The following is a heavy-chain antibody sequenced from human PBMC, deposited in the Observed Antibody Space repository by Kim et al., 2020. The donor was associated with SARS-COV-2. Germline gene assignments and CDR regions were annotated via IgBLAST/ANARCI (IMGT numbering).Heavy chain of an antibody. J-gene: IGHJ4*02. CDR1: GGSVSSSSFY. CDR3: ARMGSGMAAAATPYFDF. Sequence: SETLSLTCTVSGGSVSSSSFYWGWIRQPPGKGLEWIGTIYYSGSTYDNPSLKTRVTISVDTSKNQFSLRLRSVTAADTAIYYCARMGSGMAAAATPYFDFWGQGTQVTVSS. D-gene: IGHD6-13*01. V-gene: IGHV4-39*01. CDR2: IYYSGST.